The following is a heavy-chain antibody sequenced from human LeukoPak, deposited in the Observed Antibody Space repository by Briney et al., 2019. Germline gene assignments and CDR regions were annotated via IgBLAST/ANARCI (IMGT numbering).Heavy chain of an antibody. Sequence: AGGSLRLSCAASGFTFSTYWMHWVRQARGEGLVWVSRINSDGSSTNYADSVKGRFTISRDNAKNSLYLQMNSLRAENTALYYCAKDYGITMVRGGFDYWGQGTLVTVSS. D-gene: IGHD3-10*01. CDR1: GFTFSTYW. V-gene: IGHV3-74*01. CDR2: INSDGSST. CDR3: AKDYGITMVRGGFDY. J-gene: IGHJ4*02.